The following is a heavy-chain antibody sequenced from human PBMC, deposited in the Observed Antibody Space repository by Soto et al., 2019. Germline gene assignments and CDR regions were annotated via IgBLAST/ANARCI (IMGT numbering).Heavy chain of an antibody. V-gene: IGHV4-34*01. CDR3: ARDKITGLFDY. D-gene: IGHD2-8*02. CDR2: INHGGST. CDR1: GGSFSGYY. Sequence: QVQLQQWGAGLLKPSETLSLTCAVYGGSFSGYYWTWIRQPPGTGLEWIGEINHGGSTNYNPSLKSRVTTSVDTSKNQFSLNLTSGTAADTAVYYCARDKITGLFDYWGQGTLVTVSS. J-gene: IGHJ4*02.